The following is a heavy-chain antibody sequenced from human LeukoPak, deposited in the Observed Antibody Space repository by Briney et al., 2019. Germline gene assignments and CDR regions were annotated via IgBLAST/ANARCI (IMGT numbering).Heavy chain of an antibody. CDR3: AIYCSGGSCEDNWFDP. V-gene: IGHV1-2*02. CDR1: GYTLTGYH. Sequence: ASVKVSCKASGYTLTGYHMHWVRQAPGQGLEWMGRINPNSGGTNYAQKFQGRVTMTRVTSISTAYMELSSLRSEDTAVYYCAIYCSGGSCEDNWFDPWGQGTLVTVSS. D-gene: IGHD2-15*01. CDR2: INPNSGGT. J-gene: IGHJ5*02.